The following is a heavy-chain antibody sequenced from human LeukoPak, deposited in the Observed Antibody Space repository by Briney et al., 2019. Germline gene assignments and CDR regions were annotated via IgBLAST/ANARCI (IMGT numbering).Heavy chain of an antibody. J-gene: IGHJ4*02. CDR3: ARHYDFWSGYNY. D-gene: IGHD3-3*01. V-gene: IGHV4-4*02. CDR1: GASINSNYW. Sequence: SETLSLTRAVSGASINSNYWWSWVRQSPGKGLEWIGEISHTGSAHYNPSLESRVTILRDKSKNQFSLMLRSVTTADTAVYYCARHYDFWSGYNYWGQGTLVTVAS. CDR2: ISHTGSA.